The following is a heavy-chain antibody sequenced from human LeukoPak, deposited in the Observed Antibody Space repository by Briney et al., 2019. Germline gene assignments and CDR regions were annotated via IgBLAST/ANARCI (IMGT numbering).Heavy chain of an antibody. CDR1: GFTFNNYA. V-gene: IGHV3-23*01. CDR2: ISGSGGTT. J-gene: IGHJ4*02. D-gene: IGHD3-16*01. CDR3: AKAIMETTYFDS. Sequence: GGSLRLSCAASGFTFNNYARSGVRQAPGRGLEWVSAISGSGGTTCYADAVKGRFNISRDNSKNRLYLQMTTLRAEDTAVYYSAKAIMETTYFDSWGPGTLVTASS.